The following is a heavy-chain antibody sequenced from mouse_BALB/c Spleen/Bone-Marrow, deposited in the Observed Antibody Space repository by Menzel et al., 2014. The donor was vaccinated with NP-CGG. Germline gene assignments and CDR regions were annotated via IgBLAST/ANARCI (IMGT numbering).Heavy chain of an antibody. CDR3: ARRRYDVGYFDV. J-gene: IGHJ1*01. V-gene: IGHV1-84*02. D-gene: IGHD2-14*01. Sequence: LEWIGWIYPGSGNTKYNEKFKGKATLTVDTSSSTAYMHLSSLTSEDTAVYFCARRRYDVGYFDVWGAGTTVTVSS. CDR2: IYPGSGNT.